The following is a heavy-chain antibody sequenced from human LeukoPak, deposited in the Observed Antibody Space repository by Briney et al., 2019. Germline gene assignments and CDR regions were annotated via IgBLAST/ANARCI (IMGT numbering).Heavy chain of an antibody. CDR3: ARHSSWLYSSSWYVDY. D-gene: IGHD6-13*01. J-gene: IGHJ3*01. V-gene: IGHV4-39*01. CDR1: GGSISSSSYY. Sequence: ASETLSLTCTVSGGSISSSSYYWGWIRQPPGKGLEWIGSIYYSGSTYYNPSLKSRVTISVDTSKNQFSLKLSSVTAADTAVYYCARHSSWLYSSSWYVDYWGQGTMVTVSS. CDR2: IYYSGST.